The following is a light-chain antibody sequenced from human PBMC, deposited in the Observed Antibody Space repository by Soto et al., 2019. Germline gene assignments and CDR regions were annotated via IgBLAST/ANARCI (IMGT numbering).Light chain of an antibody. CDR1: SSNIGAGFD. CDR3: QAYDSRLSGVV. J-gene: IGLJ2*01. V-gene: IGLV1-40*01. CDR2: GNS. Sequence: QPVLTQPPSVSGAPGQRVTISCTGSSSNIGAGFDVHWYQQLPTTAPKLLIYGNSNRPSRVPDRFSASKSGTSASLAITGLQADDEADYYCQAYDSRLSGVVFGGGTQLTVL.